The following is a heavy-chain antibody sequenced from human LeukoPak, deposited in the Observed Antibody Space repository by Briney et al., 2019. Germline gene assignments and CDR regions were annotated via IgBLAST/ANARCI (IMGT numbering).Heavy chain of an antibody. CDR3: ASTVNYDYVWGSYRHFDY. J-gene: IGHJ4*02. CDR2: INPNSGGT. CDR1: GYTFTGYY. D-gene: IGHD3-16*02. Sequence: ASVKVSCKASGYTFTGYYMHWVRQAPGQGLEWMGRINPNSGGTNYAQKFQGRVTMTRDTSISTAYMELSRLRSDDTAVYYCASTVNYDYVWGSYRHFDYWGQGTLVTVSS. V-gene: IGHV1-2*06.